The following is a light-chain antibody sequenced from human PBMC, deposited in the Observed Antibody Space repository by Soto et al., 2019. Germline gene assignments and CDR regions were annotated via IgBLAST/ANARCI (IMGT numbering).Light chain of an antibody. CDR1: ESVDIN. J-gene: IGKJ1*01. CDR2: GAS. CDR3: QQYKNWTST. V-gene: IGKV3-15*01. Sequence: EIVLTQSPATLSVSPGERVTLSCRASESVDINLAWYQQKPGQAPRLLIYGASTRATDMPGTFSGGGSGPEFTHTISSLQSEDFAVYYCQQYKNWTSTFGQGTNVDIK.